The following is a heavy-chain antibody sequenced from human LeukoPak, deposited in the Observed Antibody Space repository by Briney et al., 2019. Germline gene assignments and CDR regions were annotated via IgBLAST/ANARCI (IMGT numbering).Heavy chain of an antibody. CDR3: ARAGGTYYGIAFDI. CDR1: GFTFSSYW. V-gene: IGHV3-7*01. Sequence: GGSLRLSCAASGFTFSSYWMSWVRQAPGKGLEWVANIKQDGSEKYYVASVKGRFTISRDNAKNSLYLQMNSLRAEDTAVYYCARAGGTYYGIAFDIWGQGTMVTVSS. D-gene: IGHD1-26*01. J-gene: IGHJ3*02. CDR2: IKQDGSEK.